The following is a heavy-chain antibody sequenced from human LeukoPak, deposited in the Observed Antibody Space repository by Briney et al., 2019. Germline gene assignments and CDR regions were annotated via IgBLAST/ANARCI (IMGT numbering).Heavy chain of an antibody. J-gene: IGHJ5*01. CDR2: IIPIFDTA. V-gene: IGHV1-69*05. CDR1: GGTFSSCA. D-gene: IGHD5-24*01. CDR3: ARGDGYGYNWFDS. Sequence: SVKVSCKAFGGTFSSCAITWVRQAPGQGLEWMGRIIPIFDTANYAQNFQGRVTITTDESTSTAYMELSSLRSEDTAVYYCARGDGYGYNWFDSWGQGTLVTVSS.